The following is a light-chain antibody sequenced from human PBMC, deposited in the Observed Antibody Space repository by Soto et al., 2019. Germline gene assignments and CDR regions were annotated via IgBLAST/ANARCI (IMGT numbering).Light chain of an antibody. Sequence: EIVLTQSPGTLSLSPVERATLSCRASQSVSNNDLVWYQQKPGQAPRLLIYGTSSRATGIPDRFSGSGSGTDFTLSIGRLEPEDFAVYFCQHYGSSSWTFGRGTKVDI. CDR2: GTS. J-gene: IGKJ1*01. CDR3: QHYGSSSWT. V-gene: IGKV3-20*01. CDR1: QSVSNND.